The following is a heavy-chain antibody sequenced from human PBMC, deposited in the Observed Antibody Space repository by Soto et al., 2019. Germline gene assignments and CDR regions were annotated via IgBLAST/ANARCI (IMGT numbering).Heavy chain of an antibody. CDR2: ISGSGGST. CDR1: GFTFSSYA. CDR3: AKDGNPYSSSWYSSVRKLERPRMNYYYYMDV. D-gene: IGHD6-13*01. Sequence: GGSLRLSCAASGFTFSSYAMSWVRQAPGKGLEWVSAISGSGGSTYYADSVKGRFTISRDNSKNTLYLQMNSLRAEDTAVYYCAKDGNPYSSSWYSSVRKLERPRMNYYYYMDVWGKGTTVTVSS. J-gene: IGHJ6*03. V-gene: IGHV3-23*01.